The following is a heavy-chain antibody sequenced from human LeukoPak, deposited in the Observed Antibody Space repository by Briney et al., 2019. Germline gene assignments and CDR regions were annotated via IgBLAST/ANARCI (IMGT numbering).Heavy chain of an antibody. CDR2: ISSSSSYI. Sequence: GGSLRLSCAASGFTFSSCSMNWVRQAPGKGLEWVSSISSSSSYIYYADSVKGRFTISRDNAKNSLYLQMNSLRAEDTAVYYCARVSGSSSWSDYYYYYMDVWGKGTTVTVSS. CDR3: ARVSGSSSWSDYYYYYMDV. D-gene: IGHD6-13*01. J-gene: IGHJ6*03. V-gene: IGHV3-21*01. CDR1: GFTFSSCS.